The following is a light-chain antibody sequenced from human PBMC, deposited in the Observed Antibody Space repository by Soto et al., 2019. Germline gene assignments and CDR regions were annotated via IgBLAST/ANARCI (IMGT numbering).Light chain of an antibody. CDR3: QQHNSDPST. J-gene: IGKJ2*01. CDR2: DAS. CDR1: QSISNW. V-gene: IGKV1-5*01. Sequence: DIQMTQSHSTLSASVGDRVTITCRASQSISNWLAWYQQKPGKAPNLLIYDASTLESGVPSRFSGSGYGTEFTFTISSLHPDDFATDYCQQHNSDPSTFGQGTKLEIK.